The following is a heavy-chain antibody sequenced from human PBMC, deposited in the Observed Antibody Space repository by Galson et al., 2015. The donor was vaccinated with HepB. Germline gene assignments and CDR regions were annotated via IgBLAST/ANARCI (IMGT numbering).Heavy chain of an antibody. Sequence: SLRLSCAASGFSFDDYAIHWVRQAPGQGLEWVSGINWNSAKIDFADSVKGRFTISRDNAKNSLFLQMKSLRSEDTALYYCARKILGGAHYFDYWGQGTLVTVSS. J-gene: IGHJ4*02. CDR3: ARKILGGAHYFDY. CDR2: INWNSAKI. D-gene: IGHD3-3*01. CDR1: GFSFDDYA. V-gene: IGHV3-9*01.